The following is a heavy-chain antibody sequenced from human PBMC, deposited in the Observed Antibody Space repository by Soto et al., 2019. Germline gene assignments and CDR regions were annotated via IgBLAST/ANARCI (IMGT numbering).Heavy chain of an antibody. CDR2: FIPSFGTA. J-gene: IGHJ5*02. Sequence: AAVKVSCKASGGAISTIAITWVRRAPGQGLEWMGAFIPSFGTAIYAQQFQGRVTSSADESTRSAYMDLSSLRSDDTVVYYCTRVQFRYTVTYVAADWFDPWGQGTLVTVSS. D-gene: IGHD3-10*02. CDR1: GGAISTIA. CDR3: TRVQFRYTVTYVAADWFDP. V-gene: IGHV1-69*13.